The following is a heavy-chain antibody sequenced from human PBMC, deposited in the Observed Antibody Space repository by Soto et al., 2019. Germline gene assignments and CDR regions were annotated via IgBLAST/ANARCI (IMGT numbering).Heavy chain of an antibody. CDR1: GFTFSSYS. Sequence: EVQLVESGGGLVKPGGSLRLSCAASGFTFSSYSMNWVRQAPGKGLEWVSSISSSSSYIYYADSVKGRFTISRDNAKNSLYRQMNSLRAEDTAVYYCARESGIAAAGVYYYGMDVWGQGTTVTVSS. V-gene: IGHV3-21*01. CDR2: ISSSSSYI. CDR3: ARESGIAAAGVYYYGMDV. D-gene: IGHD6-13*01. J-gene: IGHJ6*02.